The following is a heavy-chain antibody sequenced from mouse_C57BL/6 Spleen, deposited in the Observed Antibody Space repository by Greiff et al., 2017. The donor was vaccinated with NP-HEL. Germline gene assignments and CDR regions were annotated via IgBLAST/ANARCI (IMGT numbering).Heavy chain of an antibody. CDR1: GFTFSSYA. CDR2: ISDGGSYT. V-gene: IGHV5-4*03. CDR3: ARLAGSDY. D-gene: IGHD2-2*01. Sequence: EVNVVESGGGLVKPGGSLKLSCAASGFTFSSYAMSWVRQTPEKRLEWVATISDGGSYTYYPDNVKGRFTISRDNAKKNLYLQMSHLKSEDTAMYYCARLAGSDYWGQGTTLTVSS. J-gene: IGHJ2*01.